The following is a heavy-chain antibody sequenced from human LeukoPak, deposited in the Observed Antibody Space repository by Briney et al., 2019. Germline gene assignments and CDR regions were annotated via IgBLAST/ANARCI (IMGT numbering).Heavy chain of an antibody. D-gene: IGHD5-24*01. CDR1: GGTFSSYA. CDR2: INPSGGST. V-gene: IGHV1-46*01. J-gene: IGHJ4*02. Sequence: ASVKVSCKASGGTFSSYAISWVRQAPGQGLEWMGIINPSGGSTSYAQKFQGRVTMTRDTSTSTVYMELSSLRSEDTAVYYCARVGVEMATIGSFDYWGQGTLVTVSS. CDR3: ARVGVEMATIGSFDY.